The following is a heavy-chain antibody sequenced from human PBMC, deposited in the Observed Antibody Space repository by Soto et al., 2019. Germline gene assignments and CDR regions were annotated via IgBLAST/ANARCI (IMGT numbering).Heavy chain of an antibody. J-gene: IGHJ6*02. V-gene: IGHV6-1*01. CDR1: GDTVSSNSVA. CDR3: ARSEEDSDYYYYVMDV. CDR2: TYYRSRWYS. Sequence: SQTLSLTCVGSGDTVSSNSVAWNWVRQSPSRGLEWLGRTYYRSRWYSDYAVSVRSRIDINADTSKNQVSLQLNSVTPEDTAVYYCARSEEDSDYYYYVMDVSGPRTTVTVS. D-gene: IGHD2-15*01.